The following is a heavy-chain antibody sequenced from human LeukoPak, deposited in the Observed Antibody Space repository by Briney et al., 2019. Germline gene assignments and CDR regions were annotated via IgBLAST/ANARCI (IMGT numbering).Heavy chain of an antibody. CDR2: IDPNSGVT. CDR1: GYTLTDNH. Sequence: ASVKVSCKASGYTLTDNHLYWVRQAPGQGLEWMGWIDPNSGVTNFAQNFQGRLTMTTDTSTSTAYMELSRLTSDDTTVYYCARELGINAFDVWGQGTLVTVFS. CDR3: ARELGINAFDV. D-gene: IGHD7-27*01. V-gene: IGHV1-2*02. J-gene: IGHJ3*01.